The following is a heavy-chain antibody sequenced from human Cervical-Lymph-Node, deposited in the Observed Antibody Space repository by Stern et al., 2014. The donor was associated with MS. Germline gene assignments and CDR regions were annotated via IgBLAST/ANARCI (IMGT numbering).Heavy chain of an antibody. D-gene: IGHD3/OR15-3a*01. J-gene: IGHJ4*02. CDR1: GYVFTDSY. CDR2: INPDTGGT. Sequence: VQLVESGAEVRKPGASVKVSCKASGYVFTDSYIHWVRQAPGHGLEWMGRINPDTGGTTYEQTFEGRVPLASDTSITTAYIELAGLKSNDTALYYCARSLDPPYCFDHWGQGTLVIVSS. CDR3: ARSLDPPYCFDH. V-gene: IGHV1-2*06.